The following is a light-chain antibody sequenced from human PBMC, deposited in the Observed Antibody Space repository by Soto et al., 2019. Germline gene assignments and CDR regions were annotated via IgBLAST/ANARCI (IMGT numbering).Light chain of an antibody. CDR1: QYISIY. CDR3: QQSAILPYT. Sequence: DIQMTQSPSSLSASVGDRVTITCQASQYISIYLNWYQQKPGKAPKLLLYHASNLETGFPSRFSGSGSGKDFTFTISSIKNEDTETYFCQQSAILPYTFGQGTKLEI. CDR2: HAS. J-gene: IGKJ2*01. V-gene: IGKV1-33*01.